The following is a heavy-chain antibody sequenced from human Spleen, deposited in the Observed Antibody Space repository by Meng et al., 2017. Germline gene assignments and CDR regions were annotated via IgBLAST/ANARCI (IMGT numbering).Heavy chain of an antibody. Sequence: GESLKISCAASGFTFSSYWMSWVRQAPGKGLEWVANIKQDGSEKYYVDSVKGRFTISRDNAKNSLYLQMNSLRAEDTAVYYCARDGPPSSWYVRLTAEYFQHWGQGTLVTVSS. D-gene: IGHD6-13*01. CDR3: ARDGPPSSWYVRLTAEYFQH. CDR2: IKQDGSEK. CDR1: GFTFSSYW. V-gene: IGHV3-7*01. J-gene: IGHJ1*01.